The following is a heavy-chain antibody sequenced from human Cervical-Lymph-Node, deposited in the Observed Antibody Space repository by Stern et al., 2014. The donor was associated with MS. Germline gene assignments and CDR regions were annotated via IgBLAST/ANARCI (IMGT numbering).Heavy chain of an antibody. Sequence: VQLVESGAEVKKPGSSVKVSCKASGGTFSNLAISWVRQAPGQGLEWMGGFIPLFGTANYAQKFQGRVTITEDGATSTAYMELRSLRSEDTAVYYCARDLITVVEGGRWFDPWGQGTLVTVSS. CDR1: GGTFSNLA. CDR3: ARDLITVVEGGRWFDP. V-gene: IGHV1-69*01. D-gene: IGHD3-10*01. CDR2: FIPLFGTA. J-gene: IGHJ5*02.